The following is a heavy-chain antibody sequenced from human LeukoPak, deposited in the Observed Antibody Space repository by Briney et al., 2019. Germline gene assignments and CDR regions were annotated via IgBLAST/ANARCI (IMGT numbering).Heavy chain of an antibody. D-gene: IGHD3-16*02. CDR2: ISWNSGSI. CDR3: AKRFGELSSGPFDP. Sequence: GGSLRLSCAASGFTFDDYAMHWVRQAPGKGLEWVSGISWNSGSIGYADSVKGRFTISRDNAKNSLYLQMNSLRAEDTALYYCAKRFGELSSGPFDPWGQGTPVTVST. V-gene: IGHV3-9*01. J-gene: IGHJ5*02. CDR1: GFTFDDYA.